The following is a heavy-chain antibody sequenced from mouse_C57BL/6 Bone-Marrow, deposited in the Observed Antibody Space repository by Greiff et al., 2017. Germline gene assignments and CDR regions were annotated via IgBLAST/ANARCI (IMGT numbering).Heavy chain of an antibody. CDR1: GYTFTDYN. Sequence: EVQLQQSGPELVKPGASVKIPCTASGYTFTDYNMDWVKQSPGMSLEWIGDINPNNGGTIYNQKFKGKATLTVDKSSSTAYMELRSLTSEDTAVYYCARWGVYDYGDAMDYWGQGTSVTVSS. J-gene: IGHJ4*01. CDR3: ARWGVYDYGDAMDY. CDR2: INPNNGGT. D-gene: IGHD2-4*01. V-gene: IGHV1-18*01.